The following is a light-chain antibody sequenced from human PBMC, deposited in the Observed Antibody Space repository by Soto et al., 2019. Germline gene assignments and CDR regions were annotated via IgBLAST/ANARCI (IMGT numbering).Light chain of an antibody. CDR1: QSISRY. CDR2: VAS. Sequence: DIQMTQSPSSQSVSVGDRVTITCRASQSISRYLNWYQQKPGKAPNLLIYVASSLQSEVPSRFSGSGSGTDFTLTITSLQPEDFATYYCQQSYGTPITFGQGTRLEIK. V-gene: IGKV1-39*01. J-gene: IGKJ5*01. CDR3: QQSYGTPIT.